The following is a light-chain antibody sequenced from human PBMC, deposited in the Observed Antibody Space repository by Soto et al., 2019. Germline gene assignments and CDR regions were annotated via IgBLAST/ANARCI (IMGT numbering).Light chain of an antibody. J-gene: IGKJ3*01. CDR3: QQLNS. CDR1: QGISSY. CDR2: AAS. V-gene: IGKV1-9*01. Sequence: DIQLTQSPSFLSASVGDRVTITCRASQGISSYLAWYQQKPGKAPKLLIYAASTLQSRVPSRFSGSGSGTEFTLTISSLQPEDFATYYCQQLNSFGPGTKVDIK.